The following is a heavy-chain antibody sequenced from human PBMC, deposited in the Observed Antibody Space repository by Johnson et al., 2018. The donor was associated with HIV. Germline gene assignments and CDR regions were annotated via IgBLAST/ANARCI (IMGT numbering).Heavy chain of an antibody. Sequence: VQLVESGGGLVQPGGSLRLSCAASGFTFSSYDMHWVRQAPGKGLEWVAVISYDGSNKYYADSVKGRFTISRDNSKNTLYLQMNSLRAEYTAVYFCAKVHIAARWSDAFDIWGQGTMVTVSS. CDR3: AKVHIAARWSDAFDI. D-gene: IGHD6-6*01. V-gene: IGHV3-30*18. CDR1: GFTFSSYD. CDR2: ISYDGSNK. J-gene: IGHJ3*02.